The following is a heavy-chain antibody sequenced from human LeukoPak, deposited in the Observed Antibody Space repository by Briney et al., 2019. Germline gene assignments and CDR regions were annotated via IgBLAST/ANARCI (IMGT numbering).Heavy chain of an antibody. CDR2: ISGYTGYTGDT. V-gene: IGHV1-18*01. CDR1: GYTFTNYG. Sequence: ASVKVSCKASGYTFTNYGLSWVRQAPGQGLEWMGWISGYTGYTGDTNYAQKFQGRVAMTIDTSTSTAYMELRSLRSDDTAVYYGARGGLRGIRATFDYWGQGTLVTVSS. D-gene: IGHD3-10*01. J-gene: IGHJ4*02. CDR3: ARGGLRGIRATFDY.